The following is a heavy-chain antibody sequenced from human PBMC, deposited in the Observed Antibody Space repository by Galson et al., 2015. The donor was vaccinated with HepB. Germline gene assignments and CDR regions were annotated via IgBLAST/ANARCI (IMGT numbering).Heavy chain of an antibody. CDR2: ISVSGGST. CDR3: AKDGENYYDSPNNFDY. J-gene: IGHJ4*02. Sequence: SLRLSCAASGFTFNNYAMSWVRQAPGRGLEWVSGISVSGGSTYYVDSVKGRFTISRDNSKNTLYLQMNSLRAEDTAVYYCAKDGENYYDSPNNFDYWGQGTLVTVSS. V-gene: IGHV3-23*01. D-gene: IGHD3-22*01. CDR1: GFTFNNYA.